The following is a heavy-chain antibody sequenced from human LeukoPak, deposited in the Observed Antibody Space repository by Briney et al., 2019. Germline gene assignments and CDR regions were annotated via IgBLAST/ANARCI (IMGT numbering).Heavy chain of an antibody. J-gene: IGHJ4*02. V-gene: IGHV4-39*01. Sequence: PSETLSLTCTVSGGSIITRSYNWGWIRQPPGKGPERIGSIYYSGSTNYNPSLKSRVTIYVDTSKNQFSLRLTSVTAADTAVYYCARRSVAVENYFDYWGQGSLVTVSS. CDR3: ARRSVAVENYFDY. D-gene: IGHD6-19*01. CDR1: GGSIITRSYN. CDR2: IYYSGST.